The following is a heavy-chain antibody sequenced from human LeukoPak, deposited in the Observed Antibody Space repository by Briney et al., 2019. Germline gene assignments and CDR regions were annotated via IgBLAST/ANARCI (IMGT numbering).Heavy chain of an antibody. CDR1: GFTFSGHW. V-gene: IGHV3-74*01. Sequence: GGSLRLSCAASGFTFSGHWMYWVRQAPGKGLVWVSRIDSDGSDTTYADSVKGRFTISRDNSKNTLYLQMNSLRAEDTAVYYCAKDLFAMTQWEQLGYWGQGTLVTVSS. D-gene: IGHD1-26*01. CDR3: AKDLFAMTQWEQLGY. CDR2: IDSDGSDT. J-gene: IGHJ4*02.